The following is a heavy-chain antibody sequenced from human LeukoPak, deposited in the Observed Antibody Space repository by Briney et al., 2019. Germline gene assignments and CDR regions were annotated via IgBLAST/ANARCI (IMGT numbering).Heavy chain of an antibody. CDR2: IYYSGST. V-gene: IGHV4-59*01. D-gene: IGHD5-12*01. J-gene: IGHJ4*02. CDR3: ARVSGYDWESFYDY. Sequence: SETLSLTCAVYGGSISSYYWSWIRQPPGKGLEWIGYIYYSGSTNYNPSLKSRVTISVDTSKNQFSLKLSSVTAADTAMYYCARVSGYDWESFYDYWGQGSLVTVSS. CDR1: GGSISSYY.